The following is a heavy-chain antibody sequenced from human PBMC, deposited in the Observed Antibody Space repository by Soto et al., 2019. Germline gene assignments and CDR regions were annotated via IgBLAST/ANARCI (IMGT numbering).Heavy chain of an antibody. CDR1: GFTFSSYA. CDR2: ISYDGSNK. CDR3: ARDGVGFDP. V-gene: IGHV3-30-3*01. D-gene: IGHD2-15*01. Sequence: QVQPVESGGGVVQPGRSLRLSCAASGFTFSSYAMHWVRQAPGKGLEWVAVISYDGSNKYYADSVKGRFTISRDNSKNTLYLQMNSLRAEDTAVYYCARDGVGFDPWGQGTLVTVSS. J-gene: IGHJ5*02.